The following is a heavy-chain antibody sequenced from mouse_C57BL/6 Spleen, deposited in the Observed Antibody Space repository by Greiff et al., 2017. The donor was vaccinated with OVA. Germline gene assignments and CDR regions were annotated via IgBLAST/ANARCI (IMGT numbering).Heavy chain of an antibody. D-gene: IGHD4-1*01. CDR1: GFTFSDYY. CDR2: INYDGSST. V-gene: IGHV5-16*01. J-gene: IGHJ1*03. CDR3: ARDRLGRTPYWYFDV. Sequence: EVQVVESEGGLVQPGSSMKLSCTASGFTFSDYYMAWVRQVPEKGLEWVANINYDGSSTYYLDSLKSRFIISRDNAKNILYLQMSSLKSEDTATYYCARDRLGRTPYWYFDVWGTGTTVTVSS.